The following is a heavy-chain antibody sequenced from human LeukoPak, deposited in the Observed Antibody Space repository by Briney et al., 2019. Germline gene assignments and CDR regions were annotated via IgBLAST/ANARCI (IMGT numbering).Heavy chain of an antibody. CDR3: AILLEDYAFSTGSAKDY. CDR1: GYTLTELS. J-gene: IGHJ4*02. Sequence: ASVKVSCKVSGYTLTELSMHWVRQAPGKGLEWMGGFDPEEGETIYAQKFQGRVTMTEDTSTDTAYMELSSLRSDDTAVYYCAILLEDYAFSTGSAKDYWGQGTLVTVSS. D-gene: IGHD3-3*01. CDR2: FDPEEGET. V-gene: IGHV1-24*01.